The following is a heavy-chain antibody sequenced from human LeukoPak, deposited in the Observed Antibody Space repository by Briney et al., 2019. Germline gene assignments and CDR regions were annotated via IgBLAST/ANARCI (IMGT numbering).Heavy chain of an antibody. CDR3: ARDIGAAAGTGSNP. CDR2: IIPIFGTA. D-gene: IGHD6-13*01. V-gene: IGHV1-69*13. J-gene: IGHJ5*02. Sequence: EASVKVSCKASGGTFSSYAISWVRQAPGQGLEWMGGIIPIFGTANYAQKFQGRVTITADESTSTAYMELSSLRSEDTAVYYCARDIGAAAGTGSNPWGQGTLVTVSS. CDR1: GGTFSSYA.